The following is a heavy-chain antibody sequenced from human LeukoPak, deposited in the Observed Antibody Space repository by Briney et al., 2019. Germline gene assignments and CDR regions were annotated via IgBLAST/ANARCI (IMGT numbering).Heavy chain of an antibody. V-gene: IGHV3-33*01. J-gene: IGHJ4*02. D-gene: IGHD4-17*01. CDR1: GFTFSSYG. CDR2: IWYDGSNK. CDR3: ARADDYDYGDYGPLDY. Sequence: PGGSLRLSCAASGFTFSSYGMHWVRQAPGKGLEWVAVIWYDGSNKYYADSVKGRFTISRDNSKNTLYLQMNSLRAEDTAVYYCARADDYDYGDYGPLDYWGQGTLVTVSS.